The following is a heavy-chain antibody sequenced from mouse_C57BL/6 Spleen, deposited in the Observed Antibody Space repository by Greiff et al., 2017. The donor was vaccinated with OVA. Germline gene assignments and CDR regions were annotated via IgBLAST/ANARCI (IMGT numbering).Heavy chain of an antibody. Sequence: VQLKESGPELVKPGASVKMSCKASGYTFTDYNMHWVKQSHGKSLEWIGYINPNNGGTSYNQKFKGKATLTVNKSSSTAYMELRSLTSEDSAVYYCAPLYYGNYDYAMDYWGQGTSVTVSS. CDR1: GYTFTDYN. J-gene: IGHJ4*01. D-gene: IGHD2-1*01. CDR2: INPNNGGT. V-gene: IGHV1-22*01. CDR3: APLYYGNYDYAMDY.